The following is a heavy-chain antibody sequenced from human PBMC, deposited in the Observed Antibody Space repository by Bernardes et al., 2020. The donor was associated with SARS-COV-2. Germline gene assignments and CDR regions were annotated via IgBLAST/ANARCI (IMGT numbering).Heavy chain of an antibody. CDR2: INWNGGSI. CDR1: GFTFDDSG. D-gene: IGHD3-22*01. Sequence: GGSLRLSCTASGFTFDDSGMNWVRQAPGKGLEWVSSINWNGGSIGYADSVKGRFTISRDNAKNSLYLQMNSLRAEDTALYYCARAGDYYDGNGYYYNGFAIWRQATMVTVSS. CDR3: ARAGDYYDGNGYYYNGFAI. V-gene: IGHV3-20*04. J-gene: IGHJ3*02.